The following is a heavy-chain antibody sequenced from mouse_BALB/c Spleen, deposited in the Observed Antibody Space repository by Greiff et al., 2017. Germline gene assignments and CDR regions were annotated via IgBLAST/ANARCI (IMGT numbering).Heavy chain of an antibody. CDR3: SNGYVGLFAY. CDR2: INPSNGGT. Sequence: QVQLQQPGAELVKPGASVKLSCKASGYTFTSYWMHWVKLRPGQGLEWIGEINPSNGGTNYNEKFKRKATLTVDTSSSTAYIQLSSLTSEDSAVYSGSNGYVGLFAYWGQGTLLTVSA. J-gene: IGHJ3*01. CDR1: GYTFTSYW. V-gene: IGHV1S16*01. D-gene: IGHD1-2*01.